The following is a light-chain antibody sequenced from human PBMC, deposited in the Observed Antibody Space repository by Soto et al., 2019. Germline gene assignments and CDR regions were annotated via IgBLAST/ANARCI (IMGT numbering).Light chain of an antibody. Sequence: EIVMTQSPATLSVSPGERATLSCRASQSVGTQLAWYQLKPGQTPRLLIFGASTRATGIPARFSGSGSGSEFTLTIGSLQSEDFAVYSCQQYSVWPLVTFGGGTKVEIK. CDR2: GAS. J-gene: IGKJ4*01. CDR1: QSVGTQ. CDR3: QQYSVWPLVT. V-gene: IGKV3-15*01.